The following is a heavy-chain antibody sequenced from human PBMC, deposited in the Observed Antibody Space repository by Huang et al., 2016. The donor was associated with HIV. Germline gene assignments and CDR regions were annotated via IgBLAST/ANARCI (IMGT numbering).Heavy chain of an antibody. CDR3: ARDPRIQSWLNVFDY. CDR2: INSDGSST. J-gene: IGHJ4*02. D-gene: IGHD3-22*01. Sequence: MHWVRQAPGTGRVWLSRINSDGSSTIYADSVKGRFTISRDNAKNTRYLQMNSRRAEDTAVYYCARDPRIQSWLNVFDYWGQGTLVSVSS. V-gene: IGHV3-74*01.